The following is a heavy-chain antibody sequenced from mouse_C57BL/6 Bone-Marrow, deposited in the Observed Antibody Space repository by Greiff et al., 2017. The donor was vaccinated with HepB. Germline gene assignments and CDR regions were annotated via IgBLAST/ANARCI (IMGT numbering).Heavy chain of an antibody. CDR2: INPSSGYT. V-gene: IGHV1S26*01. J-gene: IGHJ2*01. D-gene: IGHD4-1*02. CDR1: GYTFTSYT. CDR3: ARSQLGFDY. Sequence: QVQLQQPGAELVKPGASVKMSCKASGYTFTSYTMHWVKQRPGQGLEWIGYINPSSGYTKYNQKFKDKATLTADKSSSTAYMQLSSLTSEDSAVYYCARSQLGFDYWGQGTTLTVSS.